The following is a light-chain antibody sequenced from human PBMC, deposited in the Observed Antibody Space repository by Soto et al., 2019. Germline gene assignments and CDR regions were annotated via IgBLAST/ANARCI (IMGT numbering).Light chain of an antibody. Sequence: QSVLTQPLSASGTPGQRVTISCSGSSSNIESNTVSWYQQLPGTAPKLLIHSNDQRPSGVPDRFSGSKSGTSVSLAITGLQAEDEADYYCQSYDSSLSGYVFGTGTKVTVL. CDR3: QSYDSSLSGYV. V-gene: IGLV1-44*01. CDR2: SND. J-gene: IGLJ1*01. CDR1: SSNIESNT.